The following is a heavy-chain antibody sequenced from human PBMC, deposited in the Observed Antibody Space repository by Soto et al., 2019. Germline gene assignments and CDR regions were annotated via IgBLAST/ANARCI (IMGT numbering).Heavy chain of an antibody. CDR2: MYHSGST. J-gene: IGHJ4*02. D-gene: IGHD3-22*01. Sequence: SETLSLTCAVSGGSISSGGYSWSWIRQPPGKGLEWIGYMYHSGSTYYNPSLKSRVTISIDRSKNQFSLRAEDTAVYYCAKDSAPVVTMIVVVTTLDYWGQGTLVTVSS. V-gene: IGHV4-30-2*01. CDR1: GGSISSGGYS. CDR3: AKDSAPVVTMIVVVTTLDY.